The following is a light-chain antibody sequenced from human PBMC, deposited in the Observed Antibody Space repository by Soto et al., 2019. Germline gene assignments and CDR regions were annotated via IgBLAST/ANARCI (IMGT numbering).Light chain of an antibody. CDR2: EVS. Sequence: QSALTQPASVSGSPGQSITISCTGTSSDVGGYNYVSWYQQHPGKAPKLMLYEVSNRPSGVSNRFSGSKSGNTASLTISGLQAEDEADYYCSSYTSSSTYVFGTGPKVTVL. CDR3: SSYTSSSTYV. CDR1: SSDVGGYNY. V-gene: IGLV2-14*01. J-gene: IGLJ1*01.